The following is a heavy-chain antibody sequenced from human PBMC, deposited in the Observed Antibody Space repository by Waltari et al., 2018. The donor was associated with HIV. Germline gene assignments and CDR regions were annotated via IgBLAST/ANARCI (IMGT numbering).Heavy chain of an antibody. CDR3: FYYSNTASYGLDV. CDR1: GYTFTAHY. D-gene: IGHD3-22*01. V-gene: IGHV1-2*06. J-gene: IGHJ6*02. Sequence: QGQLVQSGAEVKKPGASVKVSCKASGYTFTAHYIHWVRQAPGQGLEWMGRINPKSGVTHYAQKFQDRVTVTRDTSITTAYMELSSLRSDDTARYFCFYYSNTASYGLDVWGQGTTVTVSS. CDR2: INPKSGVT.